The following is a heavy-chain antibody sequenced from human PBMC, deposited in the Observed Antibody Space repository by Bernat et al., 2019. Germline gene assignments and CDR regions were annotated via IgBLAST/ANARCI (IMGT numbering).Heavy chain of an antibody. CDR1: GFTFGSYD. CDR3: AKILSQVDYYWYGADV. CDR2: ISGGGDRT. D-gene: IGHD2-15*01. V-gene: IGHV3-23*01. Sequence: EVQLLESGGGLVQPGGSLRLSCAASGFTFGSYDMIWVRQAPGKGLEWVSGISGGGDRTYDADSVKGRFTISRDNSKNTLSLQMNSLRAEDTAVYYCAKILSQVDYYWYGADVWGQGTTVTVSS. J-gene: IGHJ6*02.